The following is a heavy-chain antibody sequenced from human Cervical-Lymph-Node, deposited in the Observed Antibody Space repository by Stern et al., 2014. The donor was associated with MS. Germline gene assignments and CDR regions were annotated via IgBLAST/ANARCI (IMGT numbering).Heavy chain of an antibody. Sequence: VQLVESGAEVRKPGASVKVSCKASGYTFTDYYIHWVRQAPGQGLEYMGWVNPNSGATTYAQKFQGRVTMTRDTSISTAYMELGGLRSDDTAVYYCMKSEIPKNADDYWGQGTLVTVSS. CDR1: GYTFTDYY. CDR2: VNPNSGAT. J-gene: IGHJ4*02. V-gene: IGHV1-2*02. D-gene: IGHD2-2*02. CDR3: MKSEIPKNADDY.